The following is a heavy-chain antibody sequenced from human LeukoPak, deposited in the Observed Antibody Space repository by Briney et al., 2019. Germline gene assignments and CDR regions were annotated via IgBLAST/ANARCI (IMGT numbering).Heavy chain of an antibody. CDR2: IYTSGST. CDR3: ASSSVEMATIFLY. CDR1: GGSISSGSYY. V-gene: IGHV4-61*02. Sequence: PSQTLSLTCTVSGGSISSGSYYWSWIRQPAGKGLEWIGRIYTSGSTNYNPSLKSRVTISVDTSKNQFSLKLSSVTAADTAVYYCASSSVEMATIFLYWGQGTLVTVSS. D-gene: IGHD5-24*01. J-gene: IGHJ4*02.